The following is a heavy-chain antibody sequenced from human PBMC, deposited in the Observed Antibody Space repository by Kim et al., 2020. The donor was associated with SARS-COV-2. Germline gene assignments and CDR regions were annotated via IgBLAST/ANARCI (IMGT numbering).Heavy chain of an antibody. CDR2: IYSGGSST. CDR3: AKGRARPEAHYFDY. J-gene: IGHJ4*02. Sequence: GGSLRLSCAASGFTFSSYAMSWVRQAPGKGLEWVSVIYSGGSSTYYADSVKGRFTISRDNSKNTLYLQMNSLRAEDTAVYYCAKGRARPEAHYFDYWGQGTLVTFSS. CDR1: GFTFSSYA. V-gene: IGHV3-23*03.